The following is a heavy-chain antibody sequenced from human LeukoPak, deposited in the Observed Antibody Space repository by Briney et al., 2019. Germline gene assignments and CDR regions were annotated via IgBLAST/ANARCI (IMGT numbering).Heavy chain of an antibody. CDR2: IYYSGST. D-gene: IGHD4-17*01. CDR1: GGSISSGGYY. Sequence: SETLSLTCTVSGGSISSGGYYWSWIRQHPGKGLEWIGYIYYSGSTYYNPSLKSRVTISVDTSKNQFSLKLSSVTAADTAVYYCARAPSTSDYGDLTFDYWGQGTLVTVSS. CDR3: ARAPSTSDYGDLTFDY. V-gene: IGHV4-31*03. J-gene: IGHJ4*02.